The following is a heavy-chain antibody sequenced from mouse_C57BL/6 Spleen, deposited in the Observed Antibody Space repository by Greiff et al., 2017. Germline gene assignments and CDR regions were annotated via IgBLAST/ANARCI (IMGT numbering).Heavy chain of an antibody. Sequence: QVQLKQPGAELVMPGASVKLSCKASGYTFTSYWMHWVKQRPGQGLEWIGEIDPSDSYTNYNQKFKGQSTLTVDTSSSTAYMQLSSLTSEDSAVYYCARSVTTVPFDYWGQGTTLTVAS. CDR3: ARSVTTVPFDY. CDR1: GYTFTSYW. D-gene: IGHD1-1*01. J-gene: IGHJ2*01. CDR2: IDPSDSYT. V-gene: IGHV1-69*01.